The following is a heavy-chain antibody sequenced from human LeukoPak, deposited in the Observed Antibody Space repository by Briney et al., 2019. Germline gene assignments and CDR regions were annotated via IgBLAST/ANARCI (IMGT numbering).Heavy chain of an antibody. Sequence: SETLSLTCTVSGGSISSYYWSWIRQPPGKGLEWLGYIYYSGSTNYNPSLKSRVTISVDTSKNQFSLKLSSVTAADTAVYYCARGGYDILTGYRAYYFDYWGQGTLVTVSS. CDR2: IYYSGST. D-gene: IGHD3-9*01. J-gene: IGHJ4*02. CDR3: ARGGYDILTGYRAYYFDY. V-gene: IGHV4-59*01. CDR1: GGSISSYY.